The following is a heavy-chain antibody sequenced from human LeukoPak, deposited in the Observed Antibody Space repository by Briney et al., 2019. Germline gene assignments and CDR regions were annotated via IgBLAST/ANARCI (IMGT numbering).Heavy chain of an antibody. D-gene: IGHD6-19*01. Sequence: ASVKVSCKASGYTFTSYYMHWVRQAPGQGLEWMGIINPSGGSTSYAQKFQGRVTMTRDMSTSTVYMELSSLRAEDTAVYYCARAGSRQWLVDLFDYWGQGTLVTVSS. V-gene: IGHV1-46*01. J-gene: IGHJ4*02. CDR2: INPSGGST. CDR1: GYTFTSYY. CDR3: ARAGSRQWLVDLFDY.